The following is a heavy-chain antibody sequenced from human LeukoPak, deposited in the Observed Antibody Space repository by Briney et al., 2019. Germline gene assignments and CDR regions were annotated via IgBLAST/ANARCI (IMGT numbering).Heavy chain of an antibody. CDR1: GFTFSSYW. J-gene: IGHJ6*04. CDR2: IKQDGSEK. CDR3: AKPIWGAFPREMDV. Sequence: PGGSLRLSCAASGFTFSSYWMSWVRKAPGKGLEWVANIKQDGSEKYYVDSVKCRFTSSRDNAKNSLYLQMNSLRAEDTALYYWAKPIWGAFPREMDVWGKGTTVTISS. D-gene: IGHD3-16*01. V-gene: IGHV3-7*03.